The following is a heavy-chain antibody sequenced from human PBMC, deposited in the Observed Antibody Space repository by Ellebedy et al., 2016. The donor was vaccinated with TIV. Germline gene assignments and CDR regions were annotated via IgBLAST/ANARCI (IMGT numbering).Heavy chain of an antibody. D-gene: IGHD1-26*01. V-gene: IGHV4-34*01. Sequence: MPSETLSLTCAVYGGSFSGYYWSWIRQSPGKGLEWIGEINHSGSPNYHPSLKSRVTISVDTSNNQFSLKLNSVTAADTAVYYCARVLEGGTYEAGRVWFDPWGQGFLVTVSS. J-gene: IGHJ5*02. CDR3: ARVLEGGTYEAGRVWFDP. CDR1: GGSFSGYY. CDR2: INHSGSP.